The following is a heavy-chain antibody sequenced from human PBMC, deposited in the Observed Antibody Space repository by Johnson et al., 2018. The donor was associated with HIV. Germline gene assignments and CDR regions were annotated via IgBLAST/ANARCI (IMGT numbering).Heavy chain of an antibody. CDR2: INWNGGST. CDR1: GFTFDDYG. J-gene: IGHJ3*02. CDR3: ARGGYCTGGVCLGDAFDI. Sequence: MLLVESGGGVVQPGRSLRLSCAASGFTFDDYGMSWVRQAPGKGLAWVSGINWNGGSTGYADSVKGRFTISRDNAKNSLYLQMNSLRAEDTALYYCARGGYCTGGVCLGDAFDIWGQGTMVTVSS. V-gene: IGHV3-20*04. D-gene: IGHD2-8*02.